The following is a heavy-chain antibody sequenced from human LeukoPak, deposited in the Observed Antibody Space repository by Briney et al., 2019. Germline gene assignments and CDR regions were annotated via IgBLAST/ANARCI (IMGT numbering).Heavy chain of an antibody. J-gene: IGHJ5*02. CDR3: ARERGSSWYNWFDP. CDR2: IYYSGST. CDR1: GGSISSYY. V-gene: IGHV4-59*01. D-gene: IGHD6-13*01. Sequence: SETLSLTCTVSGGSISSYYWSWIRQPPGKGLEWIGYIYYSGSTNYNPSLKGRVTISVDTSKNQFSLKLSSVTAADTAVYYCARERGSSWYNWFDPWGQGTLVTVSS.